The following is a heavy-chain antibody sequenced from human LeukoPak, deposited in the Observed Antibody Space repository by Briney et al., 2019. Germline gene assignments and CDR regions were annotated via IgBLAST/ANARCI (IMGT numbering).Heavy chain of an antibody. CDR2: ISWNSGTI. V-gene: IGHV3-9*01. D-gene: IGHD6-13*01. J-gene: IGHJ4*02. CDR1: GFTFDDYA. Sequence: GGSLRLSCAASGFTFDDYAMHWVRQAPGKGLEWVSGISWNSGTIYYADSVKGRFTISRDDAKNSLYLQMHSLRAEDTALYYCAKRSAAGTVGYFDYWGQGTLVNVSS. CDR3: AKRSAAGTVGYFDY.